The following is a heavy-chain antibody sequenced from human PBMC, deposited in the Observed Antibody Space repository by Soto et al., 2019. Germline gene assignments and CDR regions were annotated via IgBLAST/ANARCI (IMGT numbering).Heavy chain of an antibody. V-gene: IGHV4-30-2*01. CDR2: IYHSGST. Sequence: SETLSLTCAVSGGSISSGAYSWSWIRQPPGKGLEWIGYIYHSGSTYYNPSLKSRVTISVDRSKNQFSLKLSSVTAADTAVYYCARAIGWFGELLGGYYFDYWGQGTLVTVSS. D-gene: IGHD3-10*01. J-gene: IGHJ4*02. CDR1: GGSISSGAYS. CDR3: ARAIGWFGELLGGYYFDY.